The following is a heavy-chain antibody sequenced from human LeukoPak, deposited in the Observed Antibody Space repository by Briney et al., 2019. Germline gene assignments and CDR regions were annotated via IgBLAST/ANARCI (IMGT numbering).Heavy chain of an antibody. V-gene: IGHV1-3*01. J-gene: IGHJ4*02. CDR2: INAGNGHT. CDR3: ARAEQWLIGVGFDY. D-gene: IGHD6-19*01. CDR1: RYTFTNYT. Sequence: GASVKVSCKASRYTFTNYTMHWVRQAPGQRLEWMGWINAGNGHTKYSQKFQGRVTITRDTSASTAYMELSSLRSEDTSVYYCARAEQWLIGVGFDYWGQGTLVTVSS.